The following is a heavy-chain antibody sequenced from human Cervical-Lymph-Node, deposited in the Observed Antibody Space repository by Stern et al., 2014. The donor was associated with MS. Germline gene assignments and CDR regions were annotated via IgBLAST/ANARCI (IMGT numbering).Heavy chain of an antibody. CDR3: ARDSVVEDLDS. CDR1: GYTFTGYY. CDR2: INPKNGVT. D-gene: IGHD2-15*01. Sequence: QVQLGQSGAEMKKPGASVRVSCKTSGYTFTGYYVHWVRQAPGQGLEWMGRINPKNGVTNSVQKFQGRVTMTRDTSINTAYMELNDLTPDDTAVYFCARDSVVEDLDSWGQGTLVVVSS. V-gene: IGHV1-2*06. J-gene: IGHJ1*01.